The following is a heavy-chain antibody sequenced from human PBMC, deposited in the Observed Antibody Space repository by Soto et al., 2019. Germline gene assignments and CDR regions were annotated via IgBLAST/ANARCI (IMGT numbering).Heavy chain of an antibody. CDR1: GGSFSGYY. CDR2: INHSGST. Sequence: QVQLQQWGAGLLKPSETLSLTCAVHGGSFSGYYWSWIRQPPGKGLEWIGEINHSGSTNYNPSLKSRVTISVDTSKNQFSLKLSSVTAADTAVYYCARTYYYGSGFDYWGQGTLVTVSS. V-gene: IGHV4-34*01. CDR3: ARTYYYGSGFDY. J-gene: IGHJ4*02. D-gene: IGHD3-10*01.